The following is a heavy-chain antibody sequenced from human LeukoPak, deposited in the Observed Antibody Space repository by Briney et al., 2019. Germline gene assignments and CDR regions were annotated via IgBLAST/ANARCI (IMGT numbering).Heavy chain of an antibody. V-gene: IGHV4-34*01. CDR3: ARGSTAGGFDY. J-gene: IGHJ4*02. Sequence: SETLSLTRAAYGGSFSGYYWSWIRQPPGKGLEWIGEINHSGSTNYNPSLKSRVTISVDTSKNQFSLKLSSVTAADTAVYYCARGSTAGGFDYWGQGTLVTVSS. CDR1: GGSFSGYY. CDR2: INHSGST. D-gene: IGHD1-26*01.